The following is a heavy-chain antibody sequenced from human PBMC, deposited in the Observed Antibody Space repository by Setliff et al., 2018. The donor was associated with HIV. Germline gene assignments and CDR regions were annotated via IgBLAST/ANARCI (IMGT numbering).Heavy chain of an antibody. CDR3: TREMGRTVTTSGWFDP. V-gene: IGHV1-46*01. Sequence: ASVKVSCKASGYPFTNYFMHWVRQAPGQGLEWMGIINPAGDTTTYAQNFQGRIIMTRDTSIGTASMELRRLRTDDTAVYYCTREMGRTVTTSGWFDPWGQGTLVTVSS. CDR1: GYPFTNYF. J-gene: IGHJ5*02. D-gene: IGHD4-4*01. CDR2: INPAGDTT.